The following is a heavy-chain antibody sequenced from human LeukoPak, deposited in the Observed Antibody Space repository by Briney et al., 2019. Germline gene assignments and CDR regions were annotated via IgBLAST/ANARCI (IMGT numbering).Heavy chain of an antibody. J-gene: IGHJ5*02. V-gene: IGHV3-13*01. Sequence: GGSLRLSCAASGFTLSTYDMHWVRQPPGKGLEWVSGIDIPGNTYYPDSVKGRFTMSRESAKNSLYLQMNSLRAGDTAVYYCARVVAGTHWFDPWGQGTLVTVSS. CDR2: IDIPGNT. D-gene: IGHD6-19*01. CDR3: ARVVAGTHWFDP. CDR1: GFTLSTYD.